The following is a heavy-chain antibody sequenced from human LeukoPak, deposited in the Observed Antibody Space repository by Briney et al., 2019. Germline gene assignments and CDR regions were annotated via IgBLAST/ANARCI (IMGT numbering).Heavy chain of an antibody. J-gene: IGHJ5*02. CDR3: AKSQYYYGSGSYHKS. CDR2: IWYDGSNK. CDR1: GFTFSSYG. Sequence: GGSLRLSCAASGFTFSSYGMHWVRQAPGKGLEWVAVIWYDGSNKYYADSVKGRFTISRDNSKNTLYLQMNSLRAEDTAVYYCAKSQYYYGSGSYHKSWGQGTLVTVSS. V-gene: IGHV3-33*06. D-gene: IGHD3-10*01.